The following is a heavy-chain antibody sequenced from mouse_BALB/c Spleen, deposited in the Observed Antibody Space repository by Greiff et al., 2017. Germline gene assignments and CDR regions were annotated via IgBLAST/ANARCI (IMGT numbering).Heavy chain of an antibody. CDR3: ASPAPYYYAMDY. CDR1: GFSLTSYG. Sequence: QVQLKESGPGLVQPSQSLSITCTVSGFSLTSYGVHWVRQSPGKGLEWLGVIWSGGSTDYNAAFISRLSISKDNSKSQVFFKMNSLQANDTAIYYCASPAPYYYAMDYWGQGTSGTVSS. J-gene: IGHJ4*01. V-gene: IGHV2-2*02. CDR2: IWSGGST.